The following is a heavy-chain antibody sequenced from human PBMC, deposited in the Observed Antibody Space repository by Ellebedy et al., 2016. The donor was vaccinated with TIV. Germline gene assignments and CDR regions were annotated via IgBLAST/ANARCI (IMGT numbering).Heavy chain of an antibody. V-gene: IGHV3-7*03. CDR2: MQHDGSEM. J-gene: IGHJ4*02. CDR3: ARDPNSPGDSGYGDY. CDR1: GFNFGSYE. Sequence: GESLKISCVASGFNFGSYEMTWVRQAPGKGLEWVANMQHDGSEMYYVDSVKGRFTISRDNAKNSLYLQMNSLRAEDTAVYYCARDPNSPGDSGYGDYWGQGTPVTVSS. D-gene: IGHD5-12*01.